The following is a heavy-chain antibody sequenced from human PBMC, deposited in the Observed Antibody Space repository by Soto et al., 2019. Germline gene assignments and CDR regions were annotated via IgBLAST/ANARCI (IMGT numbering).Heavy chain of an antibody. CDR1: GYPFTTYA. Sequence: QVQLVQSGAEVKKPGASVKVSCKASGYPFTTYATHWVRQAPGQRLEWMGWINAANGNTKYSQKFQGRVTITRDTSASTAYMEPSSLRSEDTAVYYCARAPSWYIFDYWGQGTLVTVSS. CDR2: INAANGNT. V-gene: IGHV1-3*01. CDR3: ARAPSWYIFDY. J-gene: IGHJ4*02. D-gene: IGHD6-13*01.